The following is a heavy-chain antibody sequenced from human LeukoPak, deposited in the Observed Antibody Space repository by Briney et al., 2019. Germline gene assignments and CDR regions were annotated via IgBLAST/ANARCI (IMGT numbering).Heavy chain of an antibody. CDR1: GFTFSDYY. Sequence: GGSLRLSCAASGFTFSDYYMSWIRQAPGKGLEWVSYISSSGSTIYYADSVKGRFTISRDNAKNSLYLHMNSLRAEDTAVYFCARDLRDTSMITYPYFMDVWGKGTTVIISS. D-gene: IGHD5-18*01. CDR3: ARDLRDTSMITYPYFMDV. V-gene: IGHV3-11*04. CDR2: ISSSGSTI. J-gene: IGHJ6*03.